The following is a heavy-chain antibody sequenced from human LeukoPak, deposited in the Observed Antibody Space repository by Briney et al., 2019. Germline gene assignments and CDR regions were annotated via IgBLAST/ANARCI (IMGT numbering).Heavy chain of an antibody. V-gene: IGHV3-30*02. CDR1: GFTFSSYG. D-gene: IGHD6-6*01. Sequence: PGGSLRLSCAASGFTFSSYGMHWVRQAPGKGLEWVAFIRYDGSNKYYADSVKGRFTISRDNSKNTLYPQMNSLRAEDTAVYYCVKDEYSSSLTWGQGTLVTVSS. CDR2: IRYDGSNK. CDR3: VKDEYSSSLT. J-gene: IGHJ5*02.